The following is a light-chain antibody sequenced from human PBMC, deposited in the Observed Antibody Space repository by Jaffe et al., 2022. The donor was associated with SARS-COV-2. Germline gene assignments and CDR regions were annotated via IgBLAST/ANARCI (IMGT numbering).Light chain of an antibody. CDR2: STN. V-gene: IGLV8-61*01. CDR3: VLYMGSGIWV. CDR1: SDSVSTSYY. J-gene: IGLJ3*02. Sequence: QTVVTQEPSFSVSPGGTVTFTCGLSSDSVSTSYYPSWYQQTPGQAPRTLIYSTNTRSSGVPDRFSGSILGNKAALTITGAQADDESDYYCVLYMGSGIWVFGGGTKLTVL.